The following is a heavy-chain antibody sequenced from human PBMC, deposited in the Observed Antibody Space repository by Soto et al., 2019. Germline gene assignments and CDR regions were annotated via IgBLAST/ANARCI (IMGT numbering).Heavy chain of an antibody. J-gene: IGHJ6*03. CDR2: INHSGST. CDR3: AIVPDYYYYYYMDV. V-gene: IGHV4-34*01. D-gene: IGHD2-8*01. Sequence: SETLSLTSAVYGGSFSGYYWSWIRQPPGKGLEWIGEINHSGSTNYNPSLKSRVTISVDTSKNQFSLKLSSVTAADTAVYYCAIVPDYYYYYYMDVWGKGTTVTVSS. CDR1: GGSFSGYY.